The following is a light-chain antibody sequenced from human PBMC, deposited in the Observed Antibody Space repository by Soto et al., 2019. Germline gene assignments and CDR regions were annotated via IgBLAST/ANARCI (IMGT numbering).Light chain of an antibody. CDR3: QQYNNWPSIT. CDR2: GAS. Sequence: EIVMTQSPATLSVSPGESATLSCRASQSVSSNLAWYQQKPGQAPRLLIYGASTRATGIPARFSGSGSGTEFTLTISSLQSEDFEVYYCQQYNNWPSITFGQGTRLESK. J-gene: IGKJ5*01. V-gene: IGKV3-15*01. CDR1: QSVSSN.